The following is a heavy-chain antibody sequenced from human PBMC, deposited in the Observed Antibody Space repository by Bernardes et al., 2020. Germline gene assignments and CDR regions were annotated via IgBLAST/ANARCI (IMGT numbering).Heavy chain of an antibody. J-gene: IGHJ4*02. Sequence: SETLSLTCTVSGGSMNTYNWNWIRQPPGGGLEWIGYIYSSGRTNYNPSLGSRVTVSLDTSKNQFSLKLTSVTAADTALYYCARDDTTGLIDYWGQGTLVIFSS. CDR3: ARDDTTGLIDY. D-gene: IGHD1-1*01. CDR2: IYSSGRT. CDR1: GGSMNTYN. V-gene: IGHV4-59*01.